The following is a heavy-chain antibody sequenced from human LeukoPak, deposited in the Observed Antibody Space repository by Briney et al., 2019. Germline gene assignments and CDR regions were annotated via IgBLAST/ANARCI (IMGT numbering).Heavy chain of an antibody. J-gene: IGHJ4*02. Sequence: PSETLSLTCTVSGVSISSYYWSWIRQPPGKGLEWIGYIYYSGSTNYNPSLKSRVTISVDTSKNQLSLKLSSVTAADTAVYYCARGGDGYSQTLDYWGQGTLVTVSS. CDR2: IYYSGST. CDR1: GVSISSYY. V-gene: IGHV4-59*01. CDR3: ARGGDGYSQTLDY. D-gene: IGHD5-24*01.